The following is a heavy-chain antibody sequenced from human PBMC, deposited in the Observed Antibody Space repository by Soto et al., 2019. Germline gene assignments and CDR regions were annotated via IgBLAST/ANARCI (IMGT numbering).Heavy chain of an antibody. Sequence: QVQLVESGGGVVQPGRSLRLSCAASGFTFSSYGMHWVRQAPGKGLEWVAVISYDGSNKYYADSVKGRFTISRDNSKNTLYLQMNSLRAEDTAVYYCASYNWNDGPGYYYYYMDVWGKGTTVTVSS. V-gene: IGHV3-30*03. CDR2: ISYDGSNK. J-gene: IGHJ6*03. D-gene: IGHD1-1*01. CDR3: ASYNWNDGPGYYYYYMDV. CDR1: GFTFSSYG.